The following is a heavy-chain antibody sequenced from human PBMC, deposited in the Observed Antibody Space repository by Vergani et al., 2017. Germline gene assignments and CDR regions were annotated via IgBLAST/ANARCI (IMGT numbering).Heavy chain of an antibody. D-gene: IGHD1-7*01. CDR3: AKDGANWNYFLDY. CDR2: ISWNSGSI. V-gene: IGHV3-9*01. Sequence: EVQLVESGGGLVQPGRSLRLSCAASGFTFDDYAMHWVRQAPGKGLEWVSGISWNSGSIGYADSVKGRFTISRDNAKNSLYLQMNSLRAEDTALYYCAKDGANWNYFLDYWGQGTLVTVSS. J-gene: IGHJ4*02. CDR1: GFTFDDYA.